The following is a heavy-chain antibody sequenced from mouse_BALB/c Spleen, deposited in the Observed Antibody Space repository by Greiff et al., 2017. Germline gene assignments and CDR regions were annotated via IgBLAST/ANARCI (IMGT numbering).Heavy chain of an antibody. V-gene: IGHV2-9*02. CDR2: IWAGGST. CDR3: ARDLDDGYYFWDFDV. J-gene: IGHJ1*01. Sequence: VQLKESGPGLVPPSQSLSITCTVSGFSLTSYGVHWVRQPPGKGLEWLGVIWAGGSTNYNSALMSRLSISKDNSKSQVFLKMNSLQTDDTAMYYCARDLDDGYYFWDFDVWGAGTTVTVSS. CDR1: GFSLTSYG. D-gene: IGHD2-3*01.